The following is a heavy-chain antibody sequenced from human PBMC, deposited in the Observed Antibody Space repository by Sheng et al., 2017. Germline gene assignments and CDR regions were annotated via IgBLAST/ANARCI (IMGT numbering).Heavy chain of an antibody. J-gene: IGHJ4*02. Sequence: EVQLVESGGGLVQPGGSLRLSCAASGFTFSNYAMTWVRQAPGRGLEWVSAISASDGSTYYADSVKGRFTISRDNSKNTLYLQMSGLRAEDTAVYYCTGTTEGAYWGQGALVTVSS. V-gene: IGHV3-23*04. CDR3: TGTTEGAY. CDR2: ISASDGST. D-gene: IGHD1-1*01. CDR1: GFTFSNYA.